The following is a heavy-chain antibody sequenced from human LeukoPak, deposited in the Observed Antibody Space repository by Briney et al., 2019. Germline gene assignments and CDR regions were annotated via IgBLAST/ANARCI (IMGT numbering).Heavy chain of an antibody. CDR3: ARDAVDTAMVPDLYYYYYYMDV. Sequence: PGGSLRLSCAASRFTFSSYSMNWVRQTPGKGLEWISYISSGSGTTYYGDSVQGRFITSRDNAKNSLHLQMNSLRDEDTGVYYCARDAVDTAMVPDLYYYYYYMDVWGKGTTVTVSS. CDR1: RFTFSSYS. V-gene: IGHV3-48*02. J-gene: IGHJ6*03. CDR2: ISSGSGTT. D-gene: IGHD5-18*01.